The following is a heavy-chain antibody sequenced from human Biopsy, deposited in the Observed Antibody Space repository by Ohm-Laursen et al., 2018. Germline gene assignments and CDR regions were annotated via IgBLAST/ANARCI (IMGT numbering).Heavy chain of an antibody. V-gene: IGHV4-59*01. CDR2: IYYSGST. CDR3: ARATNSTGWPYYYFYGMDV. CDR1: GGSISSDY. D-gene: IGHD2/OR15-2a*01. Sequence: TLSLTCPVSGGSISSDYWSWIRQTPGKGLEWIGYIYYSGSTNYNPSLKSRVTISVDTSKNQFPLRLNSMTAADTAVYYCARATNSTGWPYYYFYGMDVWGQGTTVTVSS. J-gene: IGHJ6*02.